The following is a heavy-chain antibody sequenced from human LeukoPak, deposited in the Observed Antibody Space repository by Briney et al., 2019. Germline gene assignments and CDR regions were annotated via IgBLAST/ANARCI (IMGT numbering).Heavy chain of an antibody. D-gene: IGHD2-15*01. CDR2: IYNSGDT. CDR1: GFTFSSYA. Sequence: GGSLRLSCAASGFTFSSYAMSWVRQAPGKGLECVSTIYNSGDTFFADSVKGRFTISRDNSRNTVYLQMNNLRADDTAMYYCAGYGGSSLWGQGTLVTVSS. CDR3: AGYGGSSL. V-gene: IGHV3-66*01. J-gene: IGHJ4*02.